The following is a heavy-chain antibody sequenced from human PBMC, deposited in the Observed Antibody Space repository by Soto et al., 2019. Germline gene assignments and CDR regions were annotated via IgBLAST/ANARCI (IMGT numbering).Heavy chain of an antibody. CDR1: GFSFRDHS. J-gene: IGHJ4*01. Sequence: PXGSLRLSCVGAGFSFRDHSMNWVRQPPGKGLQWISYISSSSENIYYADSVKGRFTVSRDNAKNTLFLQMNSLRDDDSAIYYCARLPKGSVVTGWGQGSLVTVSS. V-gene: IGHV3-48*02. CDR2: ISSSSENI. CDR3: ARLPKGSVVTG. D-gene: IGHD2-21*02.